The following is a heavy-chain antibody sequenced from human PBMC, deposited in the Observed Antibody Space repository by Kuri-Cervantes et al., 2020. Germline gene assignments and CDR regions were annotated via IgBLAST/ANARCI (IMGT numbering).Heavy chain of an antibody. CDR1: GYTFTSYD. V-gene: IGHV1-8*01. CDR3: ARSLMSYYYDSGGYHSIDA. J-gene: IGHJ5*02. D-gene: IGHD3-22*01. Sequence: ASVKVSCKASGYTFTSYDINWVRQATGQGLEWMGWMNPNSGNTGYAQKFQGRVTMTRNTSISTAYMELSSLRSEDTAVYYCARSLMSYYYDSGGYHSIDAWGQGTLVTVSS. CDR2: MNPNSGNT.